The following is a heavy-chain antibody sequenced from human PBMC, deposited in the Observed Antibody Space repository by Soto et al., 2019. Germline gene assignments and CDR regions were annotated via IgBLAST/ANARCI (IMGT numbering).Heavy chain of an antibody. D-gene: IGHD7-27*01. CDR3: ARPALLGIHFDY. J-gene: IGHJ4*02. CDR2: IYYSGST. CDR1: GGSISSSSYY. Sequence: SETLSLTCTVSGGSISSSSYYWGWIRQPPGKGLEWIGSIYYSGSTYYNPSLKSRVTISVDTSKNQFSLKLSSVTAADTAVYYCARPALLGIHFDYWGQGTLVTVSS. V-gene: IGHV4-39*01.